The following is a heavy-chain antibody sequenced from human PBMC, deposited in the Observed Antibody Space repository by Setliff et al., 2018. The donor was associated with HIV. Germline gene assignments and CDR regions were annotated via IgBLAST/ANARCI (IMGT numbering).Heavy chain of an antibody. J-gene: IGHJ4*02. D-gene: IGHD5-18*01. V-gene: IGHV1-3*04. CDR2: INTANYKT. CDR3: AREGDRYGLVLDY. CDR1: GYIFSSYT. Sequence: ASVKVSCKASGYIFSSYTMHWARQAPGQRLEWMGWINTANYKTKYSQKFQGRVTITRDTSASTAYMELSSLRSEDTAVYYCAREGDRYGLVLDYWGQGTLVTVSS.